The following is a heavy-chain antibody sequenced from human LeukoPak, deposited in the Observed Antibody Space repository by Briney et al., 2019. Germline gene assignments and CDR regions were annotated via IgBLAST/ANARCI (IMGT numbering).Heavy chain of an antibody. CDR1: GYSISSGYY. D-gene: IGHD3-22*01. Sequence: SETLSLTCTVSGYSISSGYYWGWIRQPPGKGLEWIGSIYHSGSTYYNPSLKSRVTISVDTSKNQFSLKLSSVTAADTAVYYCASVDGYYYVSSGFLEVDYWGQRILVTVSS. CDR2: IYHSGST. V-gene: IGHV4-38-2*02. J-gene: IGHJ4*02. CDR3: ASVDGYYYVSSGFLEVDY.